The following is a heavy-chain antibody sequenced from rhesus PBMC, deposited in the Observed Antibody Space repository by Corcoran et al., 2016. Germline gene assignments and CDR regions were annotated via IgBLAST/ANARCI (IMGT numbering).Heavy chain of an antibody. V-gene: IGHV4S11*01. CDR1: GGSISSNY. J-gene: IGHJ4*01. Sequence: QVQLQESGPGLVKPSETLSLTCAVSGGSISSNYWSWIRQPPGKGLEWIGYIYGSGSSTNYNPSLKSRVTLSVDTSKNQLSLKLSSVTAADTAVYYCARDIVGARGYWGQGVLVTVSS. D-gene: IGHD1-44*02. CDR3: ARDIVGARGY. CDR2: IYGSGSST.